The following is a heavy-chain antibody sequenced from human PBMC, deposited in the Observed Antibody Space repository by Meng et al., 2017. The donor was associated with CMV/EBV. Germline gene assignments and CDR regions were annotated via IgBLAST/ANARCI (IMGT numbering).Heavy chain of an antibody. D-gene: IGHD3-3*01. CDR3: AKDDFWSVPGDTIDAFDI. Sequence: ETLSLTCAASGFTFSSYAMSWVRQAPGKGLEWVSAISGSGGSTYYADSVKGRFTISRDNSKNTLYLQMNSLRAEDTAVYYCAKDDFWSVPGDTIDAFDIWGQGTMVTVSS. J-gene: IGHJ3*02. CDR1: GFTFSSYA. CDR2: ISGSGGST. V-gene: IGHV3-23*01.